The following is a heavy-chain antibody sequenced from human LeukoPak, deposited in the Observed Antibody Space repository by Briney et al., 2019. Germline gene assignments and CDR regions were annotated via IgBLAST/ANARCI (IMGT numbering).Heavy chain of an antibody. J-gene: IGHJ4*02. CDR3: AREGWLRDFDY. Sequence: PGGSLRLSCATSGFTFSSYWMSWVRQAPGKGLEWVANIKQDGNEKYYVDSVKGRFTISRDNAKNSLYLQMNSLRAEDTAVYYCAREGWLRDFDYWGQGTLVTVSS. D-gene: IGHD5-12*01. CDR1: GFTFSSYW. V-gene: IGHV3-7*01. CDR2: IKQDGNEK.